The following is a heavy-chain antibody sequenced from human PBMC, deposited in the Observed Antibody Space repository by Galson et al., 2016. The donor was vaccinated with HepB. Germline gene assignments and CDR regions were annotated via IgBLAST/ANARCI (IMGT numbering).Heavy chain of an antibody. Sequence: TLSLTCTVSGGSISSDGYYWSWIRQHPGKGLEWIGYIYYSGHTYYNPSLKSRITISPDTATNQFSLQLNSVTPEDTAVYYCARDATGWPFDYWGQGTLVTVSS. CDR2: IYYSGHT. J-gene: IGHJ4*02. D-gene: IGHD6-19*01. V-gene: IGHV4-31*03. CDR3: ARDATGWPFDY. CDR1: GGSISSDGYY.